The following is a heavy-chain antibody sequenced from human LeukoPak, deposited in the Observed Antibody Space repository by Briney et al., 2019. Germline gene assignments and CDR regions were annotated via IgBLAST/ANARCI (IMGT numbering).Heavy chain of an antibody. D-gene: IGHD6-13*01. CDR1: GFTFNNYA. CDR2: ISGGGDNT. CDR3: ARRYSSIYYYYMDV. J-gene: IGHJ6*03. Sequence: GGSLRLSCAASGFTFNNYAMNWVRQAPGKGLEWVSTISGGGDNTYYADSVKGRFTISRDNSKNTLYLQMGSLRAEDMAVYYCARRYSSIYYYYMDVWGKGTTVTVSS. V-gene: IGHV3-23*01.